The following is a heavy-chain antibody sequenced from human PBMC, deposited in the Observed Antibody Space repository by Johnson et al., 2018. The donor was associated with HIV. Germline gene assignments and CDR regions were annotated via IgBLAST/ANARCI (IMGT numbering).Heavy chain of an antibody. CDR3: AKGGLWFGESIDAFDM. CDR2: ISYDGSNK. Sequence: QVQLVESGGGVVQPGRSLRLSCAASGFTFSSYAMHWVRQAPGKGLEWVAVISYDGSNKYYADSVKGRFTISRDNSKNTLYLQMNSLRAEDTAVYYCAKGGLWFGESIDAFDMWGQGTMVTVSS. J-gene: IGHJ3*02. CDR1: GFTFSSYA. D-gene: IGHD3-10*01. V-gene: IGHV3-30-3*01.